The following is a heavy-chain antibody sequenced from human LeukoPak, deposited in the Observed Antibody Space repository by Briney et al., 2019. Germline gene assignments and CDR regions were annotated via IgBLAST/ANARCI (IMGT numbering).Heavy chain of an antibody. CDR2: IYYSGST. V-gene: IGHV4-59*04. J-gene: IGHJ4*02. D-gene: IGHD3-3*01. Sequence: GSLRLSCAASGFTFSSYNMNWVRQPPGKGQEWIGSIYYSGSTYYNPSLKSRVTISVDTSKNQFSLKLSSVTAADTAVYYCATSRPYDFWSGYTLDYWGQGTLVTVSS. CDR3: ATSRPYDFWSGYTLDY. CDR1: GFTFSSYN.